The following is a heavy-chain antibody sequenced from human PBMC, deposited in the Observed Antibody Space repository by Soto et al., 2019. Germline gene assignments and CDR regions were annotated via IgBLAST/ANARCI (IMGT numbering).Heavy chain of an antibody. D-gene: IGHD3-16*01. J-gene: IGHJ4*02. CDR2: IHHSGDT. Sequence: PSETLSLTCVVSGDSITTSTSWWSWVRQPPGEGLEWIGEIHHSGDTNYDPSFESRATLSMDKPKNQFSLRLTPVTAADTAVYYCTRLEFGMFGAYWGQGSMVTVSS. CDR1: GDSITTSTSW. CDR3: TRLEFGMFGAY. V-gene: IGHV4-4*02.